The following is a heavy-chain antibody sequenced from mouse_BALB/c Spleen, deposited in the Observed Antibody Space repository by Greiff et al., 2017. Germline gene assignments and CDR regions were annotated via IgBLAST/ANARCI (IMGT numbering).Heavy chain of an antibody. V-gene: IGHV1-77*01. CDR2: IYPGSGST. Sequence: QVQLQQSGPELVKPGASVKMSCKASGYTFTDYVISWVKQRTGQGLEWIGEIYPGSGSTYYNEKFKGKATLTADKSSNTAYMQLSSLTSEDSAVYFCARSGDGYPYYYAMDYWGQGTSVTVSS. J-gene: IGHJ4*01. D-gene: IGHD2-3*01. CDR3: ARSGDGYPYYYAMDY. CDR1: GYTFTDYV.